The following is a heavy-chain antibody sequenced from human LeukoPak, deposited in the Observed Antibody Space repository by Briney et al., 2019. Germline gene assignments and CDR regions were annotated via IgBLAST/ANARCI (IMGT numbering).Heavy chain of an antibody. J-gene: IGHJ1*01. CDR3: ARQSDDLGYFQH. Sequence: SETLSLTCTVSGGSLSSYYWSWLRQPPGKGLEWIGYIYYRGRTKYNPSLRSRVTISVDTSRNQFSLRRSSVTAADTAVYYCARQSDDLGYFQHWGQGTLVTVSS. D-gene: IGHD3-16*01. V-gene: IGHV4-59*08. CDR2: IYYRGRT. CDR1: GGSLSSYY.